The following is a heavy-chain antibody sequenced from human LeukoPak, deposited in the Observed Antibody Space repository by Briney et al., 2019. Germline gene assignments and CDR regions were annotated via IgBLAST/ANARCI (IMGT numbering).Heavy chain of an antibody. CDR1: GFTFSSYA. V-gene: IGHV3-74*01. J-gene: IGHJ4*02. CDR2: INGDGSST. D-gene: IGHD3-9*01. Sequence: RGSLRLSCAASGFTFSSYAMSWVRQAPGKRLVWVSRINGDGSSTSYADSVKGRFTISRDNAENTLYLQMNSLRAEDTALYYCAKENYDILTGFSFDYWGQGTLVTVSS. CDR3: AKENYDILTGFSFDY.